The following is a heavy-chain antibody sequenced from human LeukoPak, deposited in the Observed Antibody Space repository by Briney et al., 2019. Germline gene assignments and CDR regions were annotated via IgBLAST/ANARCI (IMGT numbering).Heavy chain of an antibody. Sequence: PSETLSLTCTASGGSVSSSTYYWSWIRQPPGKGLEWIGYVYYSGSTNYNPSLKSRVTISVDTSKNQFSLRLSSVTAADTAVYYCARDGVAGGFDYWGQGTLVTVSS. CDR3: ARDGVAGGFDY. D-gene: IGHD6-19*01. V-gene: IGHV4-61*01. CDR1: GGSVSSSTYY. J-gene: IGHJ4*02. CDR2: VYYSGST.